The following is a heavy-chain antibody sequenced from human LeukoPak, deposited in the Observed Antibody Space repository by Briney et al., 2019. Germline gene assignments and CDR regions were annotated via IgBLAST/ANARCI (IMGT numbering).Heavy chain of an antibody. D-gene: IGHD3-10*01. CDR2: IYPGDSDT. Sequence: GESLKISCKGSGYSFTSYWIGWVRQMPGKGLEWMGIIYPGDSDTRYSPSFQGQVTISADKSISTAYPQWSSLKASDTAMYYCARTPLLWFGEGYYFDYWGQGTLVTVSS. CDR1: GYSFTSYW. V-gene: IGHV5-51*01. CDR3: ARTPLLWFGEGYYFDY. J-gene: IGHJ4*02.